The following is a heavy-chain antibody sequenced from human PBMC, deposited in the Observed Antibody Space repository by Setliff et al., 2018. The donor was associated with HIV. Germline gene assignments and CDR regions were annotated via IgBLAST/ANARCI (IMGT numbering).Heavy chain of an antibody. CDR1: GGSFSGYY. Sequence: PSETLSLTCAVYGGSFSGYYWSWIRQPPGKGLEWIGEINHSGSTNYNPSLKSRVTISVDTSKNQFSLKLSSVTAADTGVYYCARHRDPPGSSWIVYYYYRDLWGAGTTVTVSS. CDR2: INHSGST. CDR3: ARHRDPPGSSWIVYYYYRDL. J-gene: IGHJ6*03. V-gene: IGHV4-34*01. D-gene: IGHD6-13*01.